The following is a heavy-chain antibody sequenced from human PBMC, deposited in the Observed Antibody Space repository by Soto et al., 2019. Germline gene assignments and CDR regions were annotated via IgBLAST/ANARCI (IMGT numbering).Heavy chain of an antibody. J-gene: IGHJ4*03. CDR3: ARVHVMVVAVSTFDY. V-gene: IGHV4-38-2*02. D-gene: IGHD3-10*01. CDR2: IYHGGTT. Sequence: SETLSLTCTVSGDSISSGSYWGWIRQPPGEGPEWIASIYHGGTTFYNPSLKSRISISVDTSKNQFSLRLTSVTAADTATYYCARVHVMVVAVSTFDYWGRGTMVTVSS. CDR1: GDSISSGSY.